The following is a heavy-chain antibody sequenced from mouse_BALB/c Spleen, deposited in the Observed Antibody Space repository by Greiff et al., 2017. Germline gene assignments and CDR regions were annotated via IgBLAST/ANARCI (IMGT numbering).Heavy chain of an antibody. V-gene: IGHV2-2*02. J-gene: IGHJ3*01. CDR3: ARSWMITTGGFAY. CDR2: IWSGGST. Sequence: QVQLKESGPGLVQPSQSLSITCTVSGFSLTSYGVHWVRQSPGKGLEWLGVIWSGGSTDYNAAFISRLSISKDNSKSQVFFKMNSLQANDTAIYDCARSWMITTGGFAYWGQGTLVTVSA. D-gene: IGHD2-4*01. CDR1: GFSLTSYG.